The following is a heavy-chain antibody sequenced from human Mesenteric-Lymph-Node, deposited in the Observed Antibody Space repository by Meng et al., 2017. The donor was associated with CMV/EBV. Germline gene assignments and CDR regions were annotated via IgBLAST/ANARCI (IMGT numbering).Heavy chain of an antibody. CDR2: IGTAGDT. CDR3: AANSDYYYGMDV. D-gene: IGHD3-10*01. Sequence: GGSLRLSCAACGFTFSSYDMHWVRQATGKGLEWVSAIGTAGDTYYPGSVKGQFTISRENAKNSLYLQMNSLRAGGTAVYYCAANSDYYYGMDVWGQGTPVTVSS. V-gene: IGHV3-13*03. J-gene: IGHJ6*02. CDR1: GFTFSSYD.